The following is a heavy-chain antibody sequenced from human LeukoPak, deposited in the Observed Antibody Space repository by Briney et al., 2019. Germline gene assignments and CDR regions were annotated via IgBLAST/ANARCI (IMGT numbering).Heavy chain of an antibody. Sequence: GGSLRLSCAASGFTFSSYWMSWVRQAPGKGLEWVGFIRSKAYGGTTEYAASVKGRFTISRDDSKSIAYLQMNSLKTEDTAVYYCSGSSGDYWGQGTLVTVSS. CDR1: GFTFSSYW. D-gene: IGHD1-26*01. CDR2: IRSKAYGGTT. CDR3: SGSSGDY. J-gene: IGHJ4*02. V-gene: IGHV3-49*04.